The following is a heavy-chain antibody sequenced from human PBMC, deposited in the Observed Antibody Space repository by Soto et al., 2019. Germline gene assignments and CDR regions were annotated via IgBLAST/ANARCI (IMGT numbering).Heavy chain of an antibody. V-gene: IGHV3-33*08. CDR1: GFNFSSYG. Sequence: QVQLVEAGGGVVQPGRSLRISCAASGFNFSSYGMHWVRQAPGKWLEWVTVIWNDGSNKYYADSVKGRFTVSRDNSKNTLYLQMDRLRAEETALYYCARVRDHYASGSLGFFDSWGPETRVSVSS. CDR2: IWNDGSNK. D-gene: IGHD3-10*01. CDR3: ARVRDHYASGSLGFFDS. J-gene: IGHJ4*02.